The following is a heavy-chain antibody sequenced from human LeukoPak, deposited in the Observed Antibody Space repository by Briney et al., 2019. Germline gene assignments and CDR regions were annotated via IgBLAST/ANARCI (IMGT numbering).Heavy chain of an antibody. D-gene: IGHD1-14*01. CDR3: AEFRPERYYFDY. V-gene: IGHV1-2*02. Sequence: ASVKVSCKASGYTFTGYYMHWVRQAPGQGLEWMGWINPNSGGTNYAQKFQGRVTMTRDTSISTAYMELSRLRSDDTAVYYCAEFRPERYYFDYWGQGTLVTVSS. CDR1: GYTFTGYY. CDR2: INPNSGGT. J-gene: IGHJ4*02.